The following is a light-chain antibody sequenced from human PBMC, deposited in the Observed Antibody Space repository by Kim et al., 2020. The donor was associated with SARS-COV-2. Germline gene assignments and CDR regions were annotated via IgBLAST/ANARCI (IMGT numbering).Light chain of an antibody. CDR2: KAS. J-gene: IGKJ1*01. Sequence: ASVGDRVSITCRASQSISNWVAWYQQRPGKAPTLLIQKASNLENGVPSRLSGSGSGTEFTLTISSLQPDDSATYYCQQYSSYSRTFGRGTKVDIK. CDR1: QSISNW. CDR3: QQYSSYSRT. V-gene: IGKV1-5*03.